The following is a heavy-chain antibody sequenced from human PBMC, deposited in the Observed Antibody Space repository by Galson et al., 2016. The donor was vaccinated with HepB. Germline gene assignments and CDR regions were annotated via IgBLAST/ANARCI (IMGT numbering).Heavy chain of an antibody. CDR2: IRGSGDYT. CDR3: AKDPNYAEGGNWFDP. CDR1: GFTFSKFA. J-gene: IGHJ5*02. V-gene: IGHV3-23*01. D-gene: IGHD4-17*01. Sequence: SLRLSCAASGFTFSKFAMNWVRQAPGKGLEWVSSIRGSGDYTYYANSVKGRFTISRDNSQNTLYLQTNSLRGEDTAVYYCAKDPNYAEGGNWFDPWGQGTLVTVSS.